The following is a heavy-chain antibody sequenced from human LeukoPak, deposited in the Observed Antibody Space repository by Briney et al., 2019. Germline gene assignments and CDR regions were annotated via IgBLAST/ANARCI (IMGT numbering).Heavy chain of an antibody. Sequence: PGGSLRLSCAASGFTFSSYWMSWVRQAPGKGLEWVANIKQDGSEKYYVDSVKGRFTISRDNAKNSLYLQMNSLRAEDTAVYYCASPIYSSGWYDFDYWGQGTLVTVSS. D-gene: IGHD6-19*01. V-gene: IGHV3-7*01. J-gene: IGHJ4*02. CDR3: ASPIYSSGWYDFDY. CDR1: GFTFSSYW. CDR2: IKQDGSEK.